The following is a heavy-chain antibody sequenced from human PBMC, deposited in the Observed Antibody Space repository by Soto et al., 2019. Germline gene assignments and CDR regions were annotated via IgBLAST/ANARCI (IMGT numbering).Heavy chain of an antibody. CDR3: AREYRSPTLGYGSGIPPSFDY. CDR1: GFTFSDYY. D-gene: IGHD3-10*01. V-gene: IGHV3-11*01. J-gene: IGHJ4*02. Sequence: GGSLRLSCAASGFTFSDYYMSWIRQAPGKGLEWVSYISSSGSTIYYADSVKGRFTISRDNAKNSLYLQMNSLRAEDTAVYYCAREYRSPTLGYGSGIPPSFDYWGQGTLVTVSS. CDR2: ISSSGSTI.